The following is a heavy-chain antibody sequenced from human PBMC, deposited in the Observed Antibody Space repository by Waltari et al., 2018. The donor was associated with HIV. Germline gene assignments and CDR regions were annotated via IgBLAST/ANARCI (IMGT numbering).Heavy chain of an antibody. D-gene: IGHD3-9*01. V-gene: IGHV3-7*01. J-gene: IGHJ4*02. CDR2: IKQEGIEK. Sequence: EVQLVESGGGLVQPGGSLRLSCAASGFTFSSYWMSWVRQAPGKGLEWVANIKQEGIEKNYVDSVKGRFTISRDSAKNSLYLQMNSLRAEDTAVYYCARSLRDWYGSFDYWGQGTLVTVSS. CDR3: ARSLRDWYGSFDY. CDR1: GFTFSSYW.